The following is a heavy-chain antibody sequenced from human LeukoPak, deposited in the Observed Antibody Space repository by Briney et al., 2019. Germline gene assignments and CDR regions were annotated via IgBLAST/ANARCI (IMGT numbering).Heavy chain of an antibody. D-gene: IGHD4-17*01. CDR3: ARGDTLTTVLNDPFNI. J-gene: IGHJ3*02. V-gene: IGHV1-8*01. Sequence: ASVNVSCTASGYTFTTYDINWVRQATGQGLEWMGWMNPNSGNTGYPQKFQGRVTMTRDTSISTAYLELSSLTSDDTAVYYCARGDTLTTVLNDPFNIWGQGTMVTVSS. CDR1: GYTFTTYD. CDR2: MNPNSGNT.